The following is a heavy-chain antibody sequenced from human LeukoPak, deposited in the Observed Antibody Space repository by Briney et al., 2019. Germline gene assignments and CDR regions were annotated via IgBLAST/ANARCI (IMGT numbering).Heavy chain of an antibody. CDR1: GDSISSGSHY. V-gene: IGHV4-31*03. CDR2: IFYSGST. Sequence: SETLSLTCTVSGDSISSGSHYWIWIRQHPGKGLEWIGYIFYSGSTYYNPSLKSRVTISVDTSKNQFSLRLDSVTAADTAVYYCARDRGYWGQGILVTVSS. J-gene: IGHJ4*02. CDR3: ARDRGY.